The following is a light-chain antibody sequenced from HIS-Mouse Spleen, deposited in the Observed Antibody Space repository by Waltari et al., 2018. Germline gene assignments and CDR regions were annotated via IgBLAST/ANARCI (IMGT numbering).Light chain of an antibody. CDR1: KLGDKY. CDR2: QDS. CDR3: QAWDSSTGV. Sequence: SYELTQPPSVSVSPGQTASIPCSGDKLGDKYACWYQQKPGQSPVLVIYQDSKRPSGIPERLSGSNSGNTATLTISGTQAMDEADYYCQAWDSSTGVFGGGTKLTVL. V-gene: IGLV3-1*01. J-gene: IGLJ2*01.